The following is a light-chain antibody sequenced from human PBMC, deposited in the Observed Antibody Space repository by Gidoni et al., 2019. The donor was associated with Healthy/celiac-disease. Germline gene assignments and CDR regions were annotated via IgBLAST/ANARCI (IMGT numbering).Light chain of an antibody. CDR1: SSNIGSNY. Sequence: QSVLTQPPSASGTPGQRVTISCSGSSSNIGSNYVYWYQQLPGTAPHLLIYRNNPRPPGVPARFSGSTSATSASLATICLRSEDEADYYCASWDDSLSGGVFGGGTKLTVL. CDR3: ASWDDSLSGGV. CDR2: RNN. J-gene: IGLJ3*02. V-gene: IGLV1-47*01.